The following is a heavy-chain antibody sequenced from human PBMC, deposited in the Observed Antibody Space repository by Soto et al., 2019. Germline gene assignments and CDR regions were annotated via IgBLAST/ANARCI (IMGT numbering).Heavy chain of an antibody. CDR3: ARDTLTIVGATTYYYYYGMDV. CDR1: GGTFSSYA. CDR2: IIPIFGTA. D-gene: IGHD1-26*01. J-gene: IGHJ6*02. Sequence: QVQLVQSGAEVKKPGSSVKVSCKASGGTFSSYAISWVRQAPGQGLEWMGGIIPIFGTANYAQKFQGRVTITADKSTSTAYMELSSMRSEETAVYYCARDTLTIVGATTYYYYYGMDVWGQGTTVTVSS. V-gene: IGHV1-69*06.